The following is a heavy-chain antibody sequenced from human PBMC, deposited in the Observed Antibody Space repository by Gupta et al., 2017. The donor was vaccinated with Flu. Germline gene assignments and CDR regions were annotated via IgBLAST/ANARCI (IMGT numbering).Heavy chain of an antibody. D-gene: IGHD3-22*01. J-gene: IGHJ5*02. CDR1: GGPIGSNY. Sequence: CTVSGGPIGSNYWSWIRQPVGKGLEGIGRIYPSETNNNNPSLKSRVTMSVDTSKNQFSLKLSSVTAADTAVYYCARVDSKRGWFGPGGQGTLVTVXS. CDR2: IYPSETN. CDR3: ARVDSKRGWFGP. V-gene: IGHV4-4*07.